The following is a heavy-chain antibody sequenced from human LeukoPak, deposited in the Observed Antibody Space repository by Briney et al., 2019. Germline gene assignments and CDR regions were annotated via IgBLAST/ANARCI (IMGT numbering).Heavy chain of an antibody. CDR2: IYYSGST. D-gene: IGHD3-3*01. V-gene: IGHV4-61*01. CDR3: ARAPGVGGVVIMVDAFDI. Sequence: KPSETLSLTCTVSGGSISSSYYWSWIRQPPGKGLEWIGYIYYSGSTNYNPSLKSRVTISVDTSKNQFSLKLSSVTAADTAVYYCARAPGVGGVVIMVDAFDIWGQGTMVTVSS. CDR1: GGSISSSYY. J-gene: IGHJ3*02.